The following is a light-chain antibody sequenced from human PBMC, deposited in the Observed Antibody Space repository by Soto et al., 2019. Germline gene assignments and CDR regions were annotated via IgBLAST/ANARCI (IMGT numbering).Light chain of an antibody. CDR3: QQYNNWPPLT. Sequence: EIVMTQSPATLSVSPGERAALSCRASQSVSTNLAWYQQKPGQAPRLLIYGAYTRATGIPARFSGSGSGTEFTLTISSLQSEDFEVYYCQQYNNWPPLTFGGGTKVEIK. V-gene: IGKV3-15*01. CDR1: QSVSTN. J-gene: IGKJ4*01. CDR2: GAY.